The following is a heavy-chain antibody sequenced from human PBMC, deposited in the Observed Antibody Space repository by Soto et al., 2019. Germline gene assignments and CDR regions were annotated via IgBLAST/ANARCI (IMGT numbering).Heavy chain of an antibody. CDR1: GGTFSSYA. CDR3: ARDSGIQYGGSLHFDY. D-gene: IGHD2-15*01. Sequence: GASVKVSCKASGGTFSSYAISWVRQAPGQGLEWMGGIIPIFGTANYAQKFQGRVTITADESTSTAYMELSSLRSEDTAVYYCARDSGIQYGGSLHFDYWGQGTRVTVSS. CDR2: IIPIFGTA. J-gene: IGHJ4*02. V-gene: IGHV1-69*13.